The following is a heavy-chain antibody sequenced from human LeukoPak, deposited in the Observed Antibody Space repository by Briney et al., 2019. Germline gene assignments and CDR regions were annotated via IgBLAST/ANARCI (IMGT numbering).Heavy chain of an antibody. Sequence: GESLKISCKGSGYSFTSYWIGWVRQMPGKGLEWMGIIYPGDSDTRYSPPFQGQVTISADKSISTAYLQWSSLKASDTAMYYCACRGGGYSYVGPNYYWGQGTLVTVSS. J-gene: IGHJ4*02. CDR2: IYPGDSDT. D-gene: IGHD5-18*01. V-gene: IGHV5-51*01. CDR3: ACRGGGYSYVGPNYY. CDR1: GYSFTSYW.